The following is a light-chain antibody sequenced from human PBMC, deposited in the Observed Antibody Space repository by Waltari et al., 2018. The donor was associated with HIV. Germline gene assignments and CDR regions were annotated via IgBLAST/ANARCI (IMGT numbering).Light chain of an antibody. CDR3: CSYAGNYVWL. J-gene: IGLJ3*02. Sequence: QSALTQPRSVSGSPGQSVTISCTGTISDVGGYNYVSWYQQYPGKAPKVMIYDVSKRPSGVPDRFAGSKSGNTASLTISGLQAEDEADYYCCSYAGNYVWLFGGRTKLTVL. CDR2: DVS. CDR1: ISDVGGYNY. V-gene: IGLV2-11*01.